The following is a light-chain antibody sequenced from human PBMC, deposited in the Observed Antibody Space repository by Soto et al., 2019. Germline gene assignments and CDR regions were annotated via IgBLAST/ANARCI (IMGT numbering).Light chain of an antibody. J-gene: IGLJ1*01. CDR3: NSYTRKYTGV. CDR1: SSDVGGYNY. V-gene: IGLV2-14*01. Sequence: QSALTQPASVSGAPGQSITISCTGTSSDVGGYNYVSWYQQHPGKAPKLIIYEVSNRPAGVSNRFSGSKSGNTASLTISGLQAEDEADYYCNSYTRKYTGVFGTGTKLTVL. CDR2: EVS.